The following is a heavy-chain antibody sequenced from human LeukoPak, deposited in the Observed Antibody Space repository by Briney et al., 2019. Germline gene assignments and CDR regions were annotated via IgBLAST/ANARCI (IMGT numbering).Heavy chain of an antibody. CDR3: ARGVAVTTTFDY. Sequence: SETLSLTCTVSGGSISSGGYYWSWIRQPPGKGLEWIGYIYHSGSTYYNPSLKSRVTISVDRSKNQFSLKLSSVTAADTAVYYCARGVAVTTTFDYWGQGTLVTVSS. J-gene: IGHJ4*02. D-gene: IGHD4-11*01. V-gene: IGHV4-30-2*01. CDR2: IYHSGST. CDR1: GGSISSGGYY.